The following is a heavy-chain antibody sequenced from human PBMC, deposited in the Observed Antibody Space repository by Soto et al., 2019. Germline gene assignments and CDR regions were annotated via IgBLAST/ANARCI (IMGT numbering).Heavy chain of an antibody. CDR3: SSLSFNIVRGVPYSPRDDDPRGVHYDMVG. J-gene: IGHJ6*02. CDR1: GGSARGGTYY. V-gene: IGHV4-61*01. CDR2: IYSSGNT. Sequence: SETLSLGCRVSGGSARGGTYYWSWIRRPAGRGLEWMGYIYSSGNTNYNPSLKSRVSMSVETSKNEFSLKLSSVTAADTAVYYWSSLSFNIVRGVPYSPRDDDPRGVHYDMVGGGQGTTVT. D-gene: IGHD3-10*01.